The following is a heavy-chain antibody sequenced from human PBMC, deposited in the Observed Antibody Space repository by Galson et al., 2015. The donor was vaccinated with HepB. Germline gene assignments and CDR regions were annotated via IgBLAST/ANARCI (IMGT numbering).Heavy chain of an antibody. Sequence: SLRLSCAASGFTFSSYWMHWVRHAPGKGLVWVSRINSDGSSTTYADSVKGRFTISRDNAKNTLYLQMNSLRAEDTAVYYCVREQMAPIHEGDYWCQGTQVTVSS. CDR3: VREQMAPIHEGDY. D-gene: IGHD5-24*01. CDR2: INSDGSST. CDR1: GFTFSSYW. V-gene: IGHV3-74*01. J-gene: IGHJ4*02.